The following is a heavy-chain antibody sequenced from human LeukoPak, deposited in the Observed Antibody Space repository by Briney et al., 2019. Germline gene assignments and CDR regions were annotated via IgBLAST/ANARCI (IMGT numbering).Heavy chain of an antibody. Sequence: GRSLRLSCAASGFTFSSYGMHWVRQAPGKGLEWVAVIWYDGSNKYYADSVKGRFTISRDNSKNTLYLQMNSLRAEGTAVYYCAKAMHYDSSGYCNLEYWGQGTLVTVSS. D-gene: IGHD3-22*01. CDR2: IWYDGSNK. CDR3: AKAMHYDSSGYCNLEY. CDR1: GFTFSSYG. J-gene: IGHJ4*02. V-gene: IGHV3-33*06.